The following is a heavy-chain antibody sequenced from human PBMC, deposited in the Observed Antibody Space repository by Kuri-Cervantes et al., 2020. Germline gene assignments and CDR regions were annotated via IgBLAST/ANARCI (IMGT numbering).Heavy chain of an antibody. D-gene: IGHD6-13*01. V-gene: IGHV3-30-3*01. CDR2: ISNDGSNK. J-gene: IGHJ4*02. CDR1: GFPFITYA. CDR3: ARAGGIAALSGYFDY. Sequence: GESLKISCAASGFPFITYAMHWVRQAPDKGLEWVAVISNDGSNKYYADSVKGRFTISRDNSKNTVYLQMNGLRTEDSAVYYCARAGGIAALSGYFDYWGQGTLVTVSS.